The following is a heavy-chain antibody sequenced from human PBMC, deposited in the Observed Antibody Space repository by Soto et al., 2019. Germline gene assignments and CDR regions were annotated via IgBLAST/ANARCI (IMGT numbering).Heavy chain of an antibody. V-gene: IGHV3-53*02. CDR1: GFTVSSNY. J-gene: IGHJ1*01. CDR2: IYSGGSK. D-gene: IGHD3-10*01. CDR3: AGGFYGSGWLDH. Sequence: EVQMVETGGGLIQPGGSLRLSCAASGFTVSSNYMNWVRQAPGKGLEWISAIYSGGSKYYADSVKGRFTISRDNSKNTVHLQMNSLSAEDTAVYYCAGGFYGSGWLDHWGQGTLVTVSS.